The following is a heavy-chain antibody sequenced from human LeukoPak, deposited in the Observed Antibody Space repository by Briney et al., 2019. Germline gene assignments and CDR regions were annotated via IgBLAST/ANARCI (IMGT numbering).Heavy chain of an antibody. CDR3: ARAKGDYYGSGSYFNY. V-gene: IGHV3-64*01. J-gene: IGHJ4*02. CDR1: GFTFSSYA. D-gene: IGHD3-10*01. CDR2: ISSNGGST. Sequence: GGSLRLSCAASGFTFSSYAMHWVRQAPGKGLEYVSAISSNGGSTYYANSVKGRFTISRDNSKNTLYLQMGSLRAEDMAVYYCARAKGDYYGSGSYFNYWGQGTLATVSS.